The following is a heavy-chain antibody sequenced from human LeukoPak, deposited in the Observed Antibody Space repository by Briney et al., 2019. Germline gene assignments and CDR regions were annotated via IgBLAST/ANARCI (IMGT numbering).Heavy chain of an antibody. CDR1: GGSISSYY. Sequence: SETLSLTCTVSGGSISSYYWSWIRQPPGKGLEWIGYIYYSGSTNYNPSLKSRVTISVDTSKNQFSLKLSSVTAADTAMYYCAISIGYSSGWLGYWGQGTLVTVSS. V-gene: IGHV4-59*01. J-gene: IGHJ4*02. CDR2: IYYSGST. CDR3: AISIGYSSGWLGY. D-gene: IGHD6-19*01.